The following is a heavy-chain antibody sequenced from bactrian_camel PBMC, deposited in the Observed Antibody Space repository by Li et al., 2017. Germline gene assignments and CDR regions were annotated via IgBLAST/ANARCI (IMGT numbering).Heavy chain of an antibody. CDR1: GLTFGARA. J-gene: IGHJ6*01. CDR3: AARNEATYYGCTSPQFATFGY. V-gene: IGHV3S66*01. Sequence: DVQLVESGGDLVQPGGSLRLSCAASGLTFGARAMGWFRQAPGKEHEGVAFLSTGDGDTVYADSVKGRFTISQDNDKNTVDLEMYSLKPEDTAMYYCAARNEATYYGCTSPQFATFGYWGEGTQVTVS. CDR2: LSTGDGDT. D-gene: IGHD2*01.